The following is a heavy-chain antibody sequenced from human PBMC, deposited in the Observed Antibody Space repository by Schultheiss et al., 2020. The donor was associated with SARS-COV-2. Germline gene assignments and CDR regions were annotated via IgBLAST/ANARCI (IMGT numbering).Heavy chain of an antibody. J-gene: IGHJ4*02. CDR2: IYHSGST. D-gene: IGHD1-7*01. Sequence: SETLSLTCTVSGGSISSYYWSWIRQPPGKGLEWIGSIYHSGSTYYNPSLKSRVTISVDTSKNQFSLKLSSVTAADTAVYYCARVTGTTTFYFDYWGQGTLVTVSS. CDR3: ARVTGTTTFYFDY. V-gene: IGHV4-39*07. CDR1: GGSISSYY.